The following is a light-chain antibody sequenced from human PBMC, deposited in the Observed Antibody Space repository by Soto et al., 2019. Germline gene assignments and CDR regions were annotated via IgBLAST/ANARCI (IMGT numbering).Light chain of an antibody. CDR1: QSVNTY. Sequence: EIVLTQSPATLSLSPGEKATLSCRASQSVNTYLAWYQQKPGQAPRLLIYDASNRATGIPARFSGSGSGTDFPLTISSLEPEDVALYYCQQRSDWPPLTFGGGTKVEIK. V-gene: IGKV3-11*01. CDR2: DAS. CDR3: QQRSDWPPLT. J-gene: IGKJ4*01.